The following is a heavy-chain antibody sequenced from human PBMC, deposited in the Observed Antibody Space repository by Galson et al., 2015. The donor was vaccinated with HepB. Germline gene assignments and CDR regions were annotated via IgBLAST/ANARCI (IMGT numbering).Heavy chain of an antibody. CDR3: ARQDGTALYYFDY. V-gene: IGHV5-51*01. D-gene: IGHD2-8*02. J-gene: IGHJ4*02. CDR1: GYSFTNYW. CDR2: IYPGTSDA. Sequence: QSGAEVKKPGESLRISCKGSGYSFTNYWIAWVRQMPGKGLEWMGIIYPGTSDARYSPSFQGQVTISVDKSISTAYLQWSSLKASDTAMYYCARQDGTALYYFDYCGQGTLVTVS.